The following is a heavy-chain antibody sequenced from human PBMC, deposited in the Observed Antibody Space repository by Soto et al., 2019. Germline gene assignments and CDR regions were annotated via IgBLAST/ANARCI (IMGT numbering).Heavy chain of an antibody. J-gene: IGHJ5*02. CDR1: GYTFTSDG. CDR3: ARDKVHCDKTGCQRNYFDP. CDR2: INTHSGDT. V-gene: IGHV1-18*04. D-gene: IGHD2-21*01. Sequence: QVQLVQSGAEVKNPGASVKVSCETSGYTFTSDGISWVRQAPGQGLEWMGWINTHSGDTNFAQKFQDRVTMTTDPPTSTVYMEVRSLGSDDTAIYYCARDKVHCDKTGCQRNYFDPWGQGTLVTVSS.